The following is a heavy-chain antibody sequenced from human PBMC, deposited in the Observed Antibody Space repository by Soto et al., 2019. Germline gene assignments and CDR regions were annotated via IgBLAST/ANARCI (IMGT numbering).Heavy chain of an antibody. Sequence: GGSLRLSCAASGFTFSSYAMSWVRQAPGKGLEWVSAISGSGGSTYYADSVKGRFTISRDNSKNTLYLQMNSLRAEDTAVYYCAIPKAAGTDHFDYWGQGTLVTVSS. J-gene: IGHJ4*02. CDR3: AIPKAAGTDHFDY. D-gene: IGHD6-13*01. CDR2: ISGSGGST. CDR1: GFTFSSYA. V-gene: IGHV3-23*01.